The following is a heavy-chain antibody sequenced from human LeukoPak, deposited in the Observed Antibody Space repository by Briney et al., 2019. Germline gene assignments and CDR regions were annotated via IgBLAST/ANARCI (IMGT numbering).Heavy chain of an antibody. V-gene: IGHV3-21*01. D-gene: IGHD3-22*01. CDR3: ARDLGGSSYYYDSSGYYY. CDR1: GFTFSSYE. CDR2: ISSSSSYM. Sequence: GGSLRLSCAASGFTFSSYEMNWVRQAPGKGLEWVSSISSSSSYMYYADSVKGRFTISRDNAKNSLYLQMNSLRAEDTAVYYCARDLGGSSYYYDSSGYYYWGQGTLVTVSS. J-gene: IGHJ4*02.